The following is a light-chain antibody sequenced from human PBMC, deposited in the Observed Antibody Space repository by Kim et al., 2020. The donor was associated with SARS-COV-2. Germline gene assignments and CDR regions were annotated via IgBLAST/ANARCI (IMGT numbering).Light chain of an antibody. V-gene: IGKV3-20*01. Sequence: SPGERATLSCRASQSLRNTYLAWYQQRPGQAPRLLIYGISTRATGIPDRFSGSGSGTEFTLTINRLEPEDFAVYYCQQYTTSTRTFGQGTKVDIK. CDR1: QSLRNTY. CDR2: GIS. J-gene: IGKJ1*01. CDR3: QQYTTSTRT.